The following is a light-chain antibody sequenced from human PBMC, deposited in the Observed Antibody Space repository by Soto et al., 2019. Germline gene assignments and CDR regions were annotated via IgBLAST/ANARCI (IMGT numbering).Light chain of an antibody. J-gene: IGKJ1*01. CDR3: QQYGSSPQT. CDR1: QSVSSSY. Sequence: EIVLTQSPGTLALSPGERATLSCRASQSVSSSYLAWYQQKPGQAPRLLIDGASSRATGIPDRFSGSESGTDFTLTISRLEPEDFAVYYCQQYGSSPQTFGQGTKVEIK. CDR2: GAS. V-gene: IGKV3-20*01.